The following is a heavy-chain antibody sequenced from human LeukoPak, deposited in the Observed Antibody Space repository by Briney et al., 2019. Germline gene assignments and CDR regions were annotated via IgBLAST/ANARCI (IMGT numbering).Heavy chain of an antibody. J-gene: IGHJ5*02. CDR2: IYHSGST. CDR1: GGSISSGGYS. V-gene: IGHV4-30-2*01. CDR3: ARAYYDFWSGYGNWFDP. D-gene: IGHD3-3*01. Sequence: SETLSLTCIVSGGSISSGGYSWSWIRQPPGKGLEWIGYIYHSGSTYYNPSLKSRVTISVDRSKNQFSLKLSSVTAADTAVYYCARAYYDFWSGYGNWFDPWGQGTLVTVSS.